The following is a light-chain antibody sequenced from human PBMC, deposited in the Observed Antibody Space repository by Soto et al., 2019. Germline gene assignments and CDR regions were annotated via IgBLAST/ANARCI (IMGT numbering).Light chain of an antibody. CDR1: QYIYNY. J-gene: IGKJ5*01. V-gene: IGKV1-39*01. Sequence: DIQIAQSPSSLSASVRDRVTITCRASQYIYNYLSWYQQKPGKAPKLLIYDASSLQSGVPPRFSGSGSGTDFTLSINSLQPEDFATYYCQQSYSTPITFGQGTRLEI. CDR3: QQSYSTPIT. CDR2: DAS.